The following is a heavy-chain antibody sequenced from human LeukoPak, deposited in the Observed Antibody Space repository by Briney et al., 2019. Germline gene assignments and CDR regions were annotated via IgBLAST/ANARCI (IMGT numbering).Heavy chain of an antibody. CDR1: GFTFSSYS. J-gene: IGHJ4*02. CDR3: ARECMGGGNCYADY. Sequence: GGSLRLSCAASGFTFSSYSMNWVRQAPGKGLEWVSSISSSSSYIHYADSVTGRFTVSRDNAKNSLYLQMNSLRAEDTAVYYCARECMGGGNCYADYWGQGTLVTVSS. CDR2: ISSSSSYI. V-gene: IGHV3-21*01. D-gene: IGHD2-15*01.